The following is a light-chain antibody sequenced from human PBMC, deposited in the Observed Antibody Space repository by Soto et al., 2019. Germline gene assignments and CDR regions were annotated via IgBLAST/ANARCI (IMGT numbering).Light chain of an antibody. V-gene: IGKV1-5*03. CDR2: KAS. J-gene: IGKJ4*01. CDR1: QSISSW. Sequence: DIQMTQSPSTLSASVGDRVTITCRASQSISSWLAWYQQKPGKAPKLLIYKASSLESGVPSRFSGSGSGTEFTLTISSLQPDDFATYYCHQYNSYSPAFGGGTKVEIK. CDR3: HQYNSYSPA.